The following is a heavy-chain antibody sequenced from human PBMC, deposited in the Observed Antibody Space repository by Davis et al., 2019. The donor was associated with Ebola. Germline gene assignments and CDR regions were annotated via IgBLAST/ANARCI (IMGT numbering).Heavy chain of an antibody. J-gene: IGHJ6*02. D-gene: IGHD2-2*01. Sequence: AASVKVSCKASGYTFTSYAMHWVRQAPGQRLEWMGWINAGNGNTKYSQKFQGRVTMTRNTSISTAYMELSSLRSEDTAIYYCARDVVVPAAMHGYYYYYGMDVWGQGTTVTVSS. V-gene: IGHV1-3*01. CDR1: GYTFTSYA. CDR3: ARDVVVPAAMHGYYYYYGMDV. CDR2: INAGNGNT.